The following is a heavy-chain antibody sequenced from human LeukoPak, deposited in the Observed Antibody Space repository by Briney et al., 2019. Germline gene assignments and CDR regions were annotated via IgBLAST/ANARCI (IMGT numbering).Heavy chain of an antibody. J-gene: IGHJ4*02. CDR2: IYYSGST. Sequence: SETLSLTCTVSGGSISSSSYYWGWIRQPPGKGLEWIGSIYYSGSTYYNPSLKSRVTISVDTSKNQFSLKLSSVTAADTAVYYCAAGNTVTARDWGQGTLVTVSS. D-gene: IGHD2-21*02. CDR1: GGSISSSSYY. V-gene: IGHV4-39*01. CDR3: AAGNTVTARD.